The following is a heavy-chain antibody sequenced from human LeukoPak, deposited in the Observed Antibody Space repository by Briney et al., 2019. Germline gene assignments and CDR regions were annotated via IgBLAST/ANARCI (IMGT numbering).Heavy chain of an antibody. CDR3: ASEGYDSSGSTGVDY. CDR1: GFTFSSYW. Sequence: PGGSLRLSCAASGFTFSSYWMHWVRQTPGKGLVWVSRINSDGSSTTYADSVKGRFTISRDNAKNTLYLQMNSLRAEDTAVYYCASEGYDSSGSTGVDYWGQGTLVTVSS. CDR2: INSDGSST. J-gene: IGHJ4*02. V-gene: IGHV3-74*01. D-gene: IGHD3-22*01.